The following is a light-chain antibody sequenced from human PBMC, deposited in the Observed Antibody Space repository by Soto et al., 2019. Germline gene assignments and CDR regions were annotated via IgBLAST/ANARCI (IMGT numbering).Light chain of an antibody. V-gene: IGKV3-20*01. CDR2: GAA. Sequence: EIVLTQSPGTLSLSPGERATLSCRASQSVRYSYLAWYQQKTGQAPRLVIYGAAIRATGIPDRFSGRGSETDFTLTISRLEPEDFAVYCCQQYGSAPTTFGGGTKVEI. CDR3: QQYGSAPTT. J-gene: IGKJ4*01. CDR1: QSVRYSY.